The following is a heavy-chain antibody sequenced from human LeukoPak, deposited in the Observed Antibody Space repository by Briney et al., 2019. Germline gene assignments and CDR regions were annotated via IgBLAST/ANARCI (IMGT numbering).Heavy chain of an antibody. V-gene: IGHV3-74*01. CDR2: ITSDGSVT. Sequence: PGGSLRLSCAASGFTFSTIWMHWVRQAPGKELVWVSRITSDGSVTSYADSVKGRFTISRDNAKNTVYLQMNSLRAEDTAVYYSASFACSSGTCYYYFDYWGQGNLVTVSS. D-gene: IGHD2-15*01. CDR1: GFTFSTIW. CDR3: ASFACSSGTCYYYFDY. J-gene: IGHJ4*02.